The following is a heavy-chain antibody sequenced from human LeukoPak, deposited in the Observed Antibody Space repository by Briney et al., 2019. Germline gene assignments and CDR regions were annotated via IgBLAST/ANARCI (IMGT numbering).Heavy chain of an antibody. CDR2: INPNSGVT. CDR1: GGTFSSYA. V-gene: IGHV1-2*02. D-gene: IGHD6-19*01. CDR3: GSGQWLVGVFY. Sequence: ASVKVSCKASGGTFSSYAISWVRQAPGQGLEWLGWINPNSGVTNYAQKFQGRITMTRDTSITTVYMELSSLTSDDTAVYYCGSGQWLVGVFYWGQGTLVTVSS. J-gene: IGHJ4*02.